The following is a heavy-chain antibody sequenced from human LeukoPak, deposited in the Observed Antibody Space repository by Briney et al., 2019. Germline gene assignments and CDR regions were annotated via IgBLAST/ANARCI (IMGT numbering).Heavy chain of an antibody. Sequence: PSETLSLTCTVSGGSISSYYWSWIRQPPGKGLEWIGEINHSGSTNYNPSLKSRVTISVDTSKNQFSLKLSSVTAADTAVYYCARGAWYYYDSSGYRFDYWGQGTLVTVSS. CDR2: INHSGST. CDR3: ARGAWYYYDSSGYRFDY. D-gene: IGHD3-22*01. V-gene: IGHV4-34*01. CDR1: GGSISSYY. J-gene: IGHJ4*02.